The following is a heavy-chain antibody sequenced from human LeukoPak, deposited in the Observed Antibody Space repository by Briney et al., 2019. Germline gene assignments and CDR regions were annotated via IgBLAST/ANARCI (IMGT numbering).Heavy chain of an antibody. Sequence: GGSLRLSCAASGFIFSNYGMHWVRQAPGKGLEWVAYTRNDGGNKYYADSVKGRFTLSRDNSKNTVDLQMNSLRAEDTALYHCVRDYNWGTDYWGQGTLVTVSS. CDR1: GFIFSNYG. CDR3: VRDYNWGTDY. D-gene: IGHD7-27*01. V-gene: IGHV3-30*02. J-gene: IGHJ4*02. CDR2: TRNDGGNK.